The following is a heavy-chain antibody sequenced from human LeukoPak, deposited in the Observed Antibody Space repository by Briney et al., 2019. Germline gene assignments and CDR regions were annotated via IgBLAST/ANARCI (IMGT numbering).Heavy chain of an antibody. CDR1: GFTFSSYS. J-gene: IGHJ4*02. CDR2: ISSSSSYI. CDR3: ARDWIVATIDY. Sequence: PGGSLRLSCAASGFTFSSYSMNWVRQAPGKGLEWVSSISSSSSYIYYADSVKGRFTISRANAKNSLYLQMNSLRAEDTAVYYCARDWIVATIDYWGQGTLVTVSS. D-gene: IGHD5-12*01. V-gene: IGHV3-21*01.